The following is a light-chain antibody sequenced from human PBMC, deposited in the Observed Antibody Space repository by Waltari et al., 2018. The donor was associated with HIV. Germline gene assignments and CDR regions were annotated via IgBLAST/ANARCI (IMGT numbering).Light chain of an antibody. CDR1: VLPDQY. V-gene: IGLV3-25*03. CDR3: QSGDKGRTHSVV. J-gene: IGLJ2*01. Sequence: SSELIQPPSQSVSPGQTARIPCPGVVLPDQYVYWYQQRPGQAPLLVIYKDHERPSGIPERFSGSSSGTKATLTITGVQPEDEADYYCQSGDKGRTHSVVFGGGTKLTVL. CDR2: KDH.